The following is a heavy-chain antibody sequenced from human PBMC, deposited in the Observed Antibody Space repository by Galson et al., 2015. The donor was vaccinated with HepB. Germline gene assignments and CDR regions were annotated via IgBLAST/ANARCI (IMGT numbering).Heavy chain of an antibody. CDR1: GGSISSYY. CDR3: ARRAAGNYDFWSFDY. D-gene: IGHD3-3*01. Sequence: ETLSLTCSVSGGSISSYYWSWIRQPPGKGLQWIGYISYSGSTIYNPSLKSRVTISVDTSKNQFSLKLTSVTAADTAVYYCARRAAGNYDFWSFDYWGQGALVTVSS. V-gene: IGHV4-59*08. J-gene: IGHJ4*02. CDR2: ISYSGST.